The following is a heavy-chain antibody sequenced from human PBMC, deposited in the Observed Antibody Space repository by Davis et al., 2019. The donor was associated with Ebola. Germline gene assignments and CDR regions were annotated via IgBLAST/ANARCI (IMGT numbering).Heavy chain of an antibody. CDR2: ISSSGSTI. CDR1: GFTFSGYW. J-gene: IGHJ6*02. Sequence: GESLKISCEVSGFTFSGYWMSWIRQAPGKGLEWVSYISSSGSTIYYADSVKGRFTISRDNAKNSLYLQMNSLRAEDTAVYYCARDLRGYSYGYRGYYYYGMDVWGQGTTVTVSS. CDR3: ARDLRGYSYGYRGYYYYGMDV. D-gene: IGHD5-18*01. V-gene: IGHV3-11*01.